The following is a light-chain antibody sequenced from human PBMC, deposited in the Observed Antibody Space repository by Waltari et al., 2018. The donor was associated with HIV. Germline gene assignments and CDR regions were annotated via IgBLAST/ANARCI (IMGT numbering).Light chain of an antibody. J-gene: IGLJ2*01. V-gene: IGLV3-1*01. CDR2: EDS. Sequence: SYKLTQQPSVSVSPGQTATITCSGNKLADKYTSWYQQKPGQSPVLVIYEDSERPSGIPERFSGSNSGNTATLTISGTQTLDEADYYCQAWDSSIVVFGGGTKLTVL. CDR3: QAWDSSIVV. CDR1: KLADKY.